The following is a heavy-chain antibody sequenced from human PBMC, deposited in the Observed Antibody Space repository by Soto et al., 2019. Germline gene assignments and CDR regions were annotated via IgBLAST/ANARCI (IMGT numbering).Heavy chain of an antibody. Sequence: EVQLLESGGGMVEPRGTLKLSCAASGFSFGTYVMNWVRQAPGKGLEWVSGISGSGGRVYSADSVKGRFTISRDNSRNTLYLQMNSLRAEDTAIYYCAMTRLYDTGTNDYHRDALDSGGQGTQGTVSS. CDR3: AMTRLYDTGTNDYHRDALDS. V-gene: IGHV3-23*01. CDR2: ISGSGGRV. J-gene: IGHJ3*02. D-gene: IGHD3-22*01. CDR1: GFSFGTYV.